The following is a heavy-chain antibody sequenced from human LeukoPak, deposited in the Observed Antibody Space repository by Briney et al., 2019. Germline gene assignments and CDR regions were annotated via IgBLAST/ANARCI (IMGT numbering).Heavy chain of an antibody. J-gene: IGHJ2*01. CDR1: GFTFSSYS. CDR2: ISSSSSYI. Sequence: GGSLRLSCAASGFTFSSYSMNWVRQAPGKGLEWVSSISSSSSYIYYADSVKGRLTISRDNAKNSLYLQMNSLRAEDTAVYYCAKDSYYYGSGSSPGWYFDLWGRGTLVTVSS. CDR3: AKDSYYYGSGSSPGWYFDL. V-gene: IGHV3-21*01. D-gene: IGHD3-10*01.